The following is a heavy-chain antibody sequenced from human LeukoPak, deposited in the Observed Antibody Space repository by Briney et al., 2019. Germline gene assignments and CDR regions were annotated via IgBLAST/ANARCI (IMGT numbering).Heavy chain of an antibody. CDR3: ARSINPGDWFDP. CDR2: INPNSGGT. V-gene: IGHV1-2*02. Sequence: VASVKVSCKASGYTFTGYYMHWVRQAPGQGLEWMGWINPNSGGTNYAQKFQGRVTMTRDTSISTAYMELSRLRSDDTAVYYCARSINPGDWFDPWGQGTLVTVSS. CDR1: GYTFTGYY. J-gene: IGHJ5*02. D-gene: IGHD1-14*01.